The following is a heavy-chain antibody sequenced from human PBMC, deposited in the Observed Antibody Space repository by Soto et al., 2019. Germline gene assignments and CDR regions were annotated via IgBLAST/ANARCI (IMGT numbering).Heavy chain of an antibody. CDR2: INPSGGST. CDR1: GYTFTSYY. J-gene: IGHJ4*02. CDR3: VVDTAMVRVY. V-gene: IGHV1-46*01. Sequence: AAVKVSCKASGYTFTSYYMHWVRQAPGQGLEWMGIINPSGGSTSYAQKFQGRVTMTRDTSTSTVYMELSSLRSEDTAVYYCVVDTAMVRVYWGQGTLVTVSS. D-gene: IGHD5-18*01.